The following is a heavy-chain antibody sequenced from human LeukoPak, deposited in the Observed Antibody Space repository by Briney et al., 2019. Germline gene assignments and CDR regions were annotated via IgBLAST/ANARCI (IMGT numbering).Heavy chain of an antibody. J-gene: IGHJ5*02. V-gene: IGHV1-8*01. D-gene: IGHD3-3*01. CDR2: MNPNSGNT. CDR3: ATYYDFWSGFDP. Sequence: GASVKVSCKASGYTFTTYDINWVRQATGQGLEWMGWMNPNSGNTGYAQKFQGRVTMTRNTSISTAYMELSSLRSEDTAVYYCATYYDFWSGFDPWGQGTLVTVSS. CDR1: GYTFTTYD.